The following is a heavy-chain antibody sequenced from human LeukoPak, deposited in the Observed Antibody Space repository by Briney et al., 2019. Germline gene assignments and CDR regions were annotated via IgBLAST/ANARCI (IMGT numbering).Heavy chain of an antibody. CDR1: GGTFSSYA. J-gene: IGHJ3*02. Sequence: SVKVSCKASGGTFSSYAISWVRQAPGQGLEWMGGIIPIFGTANYAQKFQGRVTITADESTSTAYMELSSLRSEDTAVYYCARATPSLNDAFDIWGQGTMVTVSS. CDR3: ARATPSLNDAFDI. CDR2: IIPIFGTA. V-gene: IGHV1-69*13.